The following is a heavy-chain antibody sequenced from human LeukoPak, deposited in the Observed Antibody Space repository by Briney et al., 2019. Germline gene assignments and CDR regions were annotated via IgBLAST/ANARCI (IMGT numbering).Heavy chain of an antibody. J-gene: IGHJ3*02. D-gene: IGHD1-1*01. V-gene: IGHV4-30-2*01. Sequence: SQTLSLTCTVSGGSISSGGYYWSWIRQPPGKGLEWIGYIYHSGSTYYNPSLKSRVTISVDRSKNQFSLKLSSVTAADTAVYYCARTSPPSLAPPIWGQGTMVTVSS. CDR2: IYHSGST. CDR1: GGSISSGGYY. CDR3: ARTSPPSLAPPI.